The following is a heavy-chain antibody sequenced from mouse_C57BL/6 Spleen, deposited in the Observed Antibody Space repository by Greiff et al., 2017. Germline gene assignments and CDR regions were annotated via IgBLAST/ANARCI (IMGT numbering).Heavy chain of an antibody. D-gene: IGHD2-5*01. CDR1: GYAFTNYL. CDR3: ARDYSNYVDY. J-gene: IGHJ2*01. Sequence: QVQLQQSGAELVRPGTSVKVSCKASGYAFTNYLIEWVKQRPGQGLEWIGVINPGSGGTNYNEKFKGKATLTADKSSSTAYMQLSSLTSEDSAVYFCARDYSNYVDYWGQGTTLTVSS. V-gene: IGHV1-54*01. CDR2: INPGSGGT.